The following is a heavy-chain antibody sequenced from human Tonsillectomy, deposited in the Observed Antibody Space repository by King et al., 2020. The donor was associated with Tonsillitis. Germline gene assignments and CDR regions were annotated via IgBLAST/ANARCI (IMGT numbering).Heavy chain of an antibody. CDR3: AGGTYYYCDTWGDC. D-gene: IGHD3-22*01. J-gene: IGHJ4*02. V-gene: IGHV4-34*01. Sequence: VQLQQWGAGLLKPSETLSLTCAVYGGSFNAYYWSWIRQPPGKGLEWIGEINHSGSTNYNPSLKSRFTISVDTSKNQFSLKLSSVTAAGTAVYYCAGGTYYYCDTWGDCWGQGTLATVPS. CDR1: GGSFNAYY. CDR2: INHSGST.